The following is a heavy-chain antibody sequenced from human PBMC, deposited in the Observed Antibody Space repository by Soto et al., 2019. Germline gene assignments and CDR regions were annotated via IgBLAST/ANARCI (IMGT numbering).Heavy chain of an antibody. CDR3: ARENSMASLSYYYGMEV. CDR1: GGTFTGNP. Sequence: QVQLVQSGAEVQKPGSSVKVSCKASGGTFTGNPISWVRQAPGRGLEWMGGIIPMFGTTNYAQKVQGRVTITADESTTTAYMELNSLRSEDTSGSYCARENSMASLSYYYGMEVWDQGTTVTVSS. J-gene: IGHJ6*02. V-gene: IGHV1-69*01. CDR2: IIPMFGTT. D-gene: IGHD3-22*01.